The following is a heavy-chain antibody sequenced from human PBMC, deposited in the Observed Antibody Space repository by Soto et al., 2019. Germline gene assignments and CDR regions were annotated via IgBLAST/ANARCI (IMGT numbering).Heavy chain of an antibody. CDR2: ISAYNGNT. CDR1: GYTFTSYG. Sequence: QVQLVQSGAEVKKPGASVKVSCKASGYTFTSYGISWVRQAPGQGLEWMGWISAYNGNTNYAQQLQGRVTMTTDTSTSKAYMELRSLRSDDTAVYYCARERRVSVVPAAMKEEFDYWGQGTLVTVSS. V-gene: IGHV1-18*01. CDR3: ARERRVSVVPAAMKEEFDY. J-gene: IGHJ4*02. D-gene: IGHD2-2*01.